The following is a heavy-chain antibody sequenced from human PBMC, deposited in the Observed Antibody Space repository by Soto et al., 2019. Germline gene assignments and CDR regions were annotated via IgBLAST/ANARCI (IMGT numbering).Heavy chain of an antibody. D-gene: IGHD3-22*01. J-gene: IGHJ6*02. V-gene: IGHV4-61*08. CDR3: ARDSPEAGSGYYYGDGDYYYYYGMDV. CDR2: IYYSGST. Sequence: PSETLSLTCAVSGDSISRGGYSWTWIRQPPGKGLEWIGYIYYSGSTNYNPSLKSRVTISVDTSKNQFSLKLSSVTAADTAVYYCARDSPEAGSGYYYGDGDYYYYYGMDVWGQGTTVTVSS. CDR1: GDSISRGGYS.